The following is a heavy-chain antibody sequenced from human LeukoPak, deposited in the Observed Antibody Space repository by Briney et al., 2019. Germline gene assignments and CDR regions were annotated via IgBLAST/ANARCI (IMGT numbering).Heavy chain of an antibody. CDR1: GYTFTTYG. CDR2: INPSGGST. D-gene: IGHD4-17*01. V-gene: IGHV1-46*01. Sequence: ASVKVSCKASGYTFTTYGISWVRQAPGQGLEWMGIINPSGGSTSYAQKFQGRVTMTRDTSTSTVYMELSSLRSEDTAVYYCARELHDYGVNWGQGTLVTVSS. J-gene: IGHJ4*02. CDR3: ARELHDYGVN.